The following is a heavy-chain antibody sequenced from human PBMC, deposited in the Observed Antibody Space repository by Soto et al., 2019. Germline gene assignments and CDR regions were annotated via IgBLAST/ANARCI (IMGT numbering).Heavy chain of an antibody. CDR3: ARCETQSFDWLFRSQYYYYGMDV. CDR2: INPSGGST. CDR1: GYTFTSYG. D-gene: IGHD3-9*01. V-gene: IGHV1-46*01. J-gene: IGHJ6*02. Sequence: ASVKVSCTASGYTFTSYGISWVRQAPGQGLEWMGMINPSGGSTTYAQKFQGRVTMTRDTSASTAYMELSSLRSEDTAVYYCARCETQSFDWLFRSQYYYYGMDVGGQGTTVTVSS.